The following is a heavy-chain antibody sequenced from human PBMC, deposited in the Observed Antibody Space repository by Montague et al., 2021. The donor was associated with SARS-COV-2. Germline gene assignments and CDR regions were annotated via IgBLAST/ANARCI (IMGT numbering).Heavy chain of an antibody. CDR3: SEASRGYGGDFDS. CDR1: GDSVNRNY. V-gene: IGHV4-59*02. CDR2: IFYSGST. J-gene: IGHJ4*02. D-gene: IGHD5-18*01. Sequence: SETLSLTCSVSGDSVNRNYWSWVRQPPGKGLEWLGYIFYSGSTYNHPLLSRVTIALDTTNNHFSLNLISVTAAATTVYYYSEASRGYGGDFDSWGQGTLVTVSS.